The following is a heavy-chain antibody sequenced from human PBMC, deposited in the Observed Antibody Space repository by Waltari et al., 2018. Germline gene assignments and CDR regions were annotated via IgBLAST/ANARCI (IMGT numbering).Heavy chain of an antibody. CDR1: GGSFSGYY. CDR2: INHSGST. V-gene: IGHV4-34*01. CDR3: ARNLVDYSNSGALDY. Sequence: QVQLQQWGAGLLKPSETLSLTCAVYGGSFSGYYWSWIRQPPGKGLEWIGEINHSGSTDSNPSLKSRVTISVDTSKHQFSLKLSSVTAGDTAVYYCARNLVDYSNSGALDYWGQGTLVTVSS. D-gene: IGHD4-4*01. J-gene: IGHJ4*02.